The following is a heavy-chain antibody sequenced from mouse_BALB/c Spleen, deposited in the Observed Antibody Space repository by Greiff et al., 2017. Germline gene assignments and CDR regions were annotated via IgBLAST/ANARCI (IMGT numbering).Heavy chain of an antibody. CDR3: ASIYYYGRRNAWFAY. CDR1: EYEFPSHD. D-gene: IGHD1-1*01. CDR2: INSDGGST. V-gene: IGHV5-2*01. J-gene: IGHJ3*01. Sequence: EVQVVESGGGLVQPGESLKLSCESNEYEFPSHDMSWVRKTPEKRLELVAAINSDGGSTYYPDTMERRFIISRDNTKKTLYLQMSSLRSEDTALYYCASIYYYGRRNAWFAYWGQGTLVTVSA.